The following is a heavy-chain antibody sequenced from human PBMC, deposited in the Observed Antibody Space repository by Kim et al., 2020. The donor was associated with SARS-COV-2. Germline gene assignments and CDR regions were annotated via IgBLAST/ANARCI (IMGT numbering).Heavy chain of an antibody. J-gene: IGHJ3*01. Sequence: GGSLRLSCITSGFSFTDYEMNWVRQAPGKGLEWIAYISTRGTTIFYADSVKGRLTISRDNTQNSVFLQMNSLRDDDTALYFCAREDSSGDYGPRAFEDWG. D-gene: IGHD6-19*01. CDR2: ISTRGTTI. CDR3: AREDSSGDYGPRAFED. V-gene: IGHV3-48*03. CDR1: GFSFTDYE.